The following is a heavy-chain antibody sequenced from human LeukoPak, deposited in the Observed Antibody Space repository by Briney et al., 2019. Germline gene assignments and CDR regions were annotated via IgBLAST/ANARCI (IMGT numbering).Heavy chain of an antibody. V-gene: IGHV3-30*04. CDR2: ISYDGSNK. CDR3: ARGPAAGSVVAAPSYYYGMDV. D-gene: IGHD2-15*01. CDR1: GFTFSSYA. Sequence: GGSLRLSCAASGFTFSSYAMHWVRQAPGKGLEWVAVISYDGSNKYYADSVKGRFTISRDNSKNTLYLQMNSLRAEDTAVYYCARGPAAGSVVAAPSYYYGMDVWGQGTTVTVSS. J-gene: IGHJ6*02.